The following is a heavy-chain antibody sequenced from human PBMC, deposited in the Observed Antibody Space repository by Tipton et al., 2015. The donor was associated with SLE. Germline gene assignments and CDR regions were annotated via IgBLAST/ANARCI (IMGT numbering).Heavy chain of an antibody. Sequence: TLSLTCTVSGGSISSHYWNWIRQPPGKGLEWIGYIYYSGNTNYNPSLKSRVTISVDTSKNQFSLRLSSLTAADTAVYYCATERGTGYSSGWYRGPYYFDYWGQGTLVTVSS. V-gene: IGHV4-59*11. J-gene: IGHJ4*02. CDR2: IYYSGNT. CDR3: ATERGTGYSSGWYRGPYYFDY. CDR1: GGSISSHY. D-gene: IGHD6-19*01.